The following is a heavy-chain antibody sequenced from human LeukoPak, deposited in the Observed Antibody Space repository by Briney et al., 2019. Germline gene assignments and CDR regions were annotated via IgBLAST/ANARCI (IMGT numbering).Heavy chain of an antibody. CDR3: AKRRDYFDY. Sequence: GGSLRLSCAASGFTFSSYAMTWVRQASGKGLEWVSTISGDDGSTYHADSVKGRFTISRDISKNTLYLQMNSLRAEDTAVYYCAKRRDYFDYWGQGTLVTVSS. CDR2: ISGDDGST. V-gene: IGHV3-23*01. CDR1: GFTFSSYA. J-gene: IGHJ4*02.